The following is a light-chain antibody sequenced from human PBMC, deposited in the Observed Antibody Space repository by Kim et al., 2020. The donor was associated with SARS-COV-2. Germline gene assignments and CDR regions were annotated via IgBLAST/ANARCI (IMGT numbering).Light chain of an antibody. J-gene: IGLJ2*01. CDR1: SSNIGSNY. Sequence: ELTQPPSASGTPGQRVTISCSGSSSNIGSNYVYWYQQLPGTAPKLLIQRNNQRPSGVPDRFSGSKSGTSASLAISGLRSEDEADYHCAAWDDSLSGVVFGGGTQLTVL. CDR3: AAWDDSLSGVV. V-gene: IGLV1-47*01. CDR2: RNN.